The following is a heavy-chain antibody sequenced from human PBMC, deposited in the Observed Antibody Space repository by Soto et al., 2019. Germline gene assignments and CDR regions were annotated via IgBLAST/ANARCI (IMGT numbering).Heavy chain of an antibody. Sequence: QVQLVQSGAEVKKPGASVKVSCKAPADNFNTYGITWVRQAPGQGLEWMGWISAYNGNKNYAKNLQGRSTMTTDTSTSTGYVELKSLRSDDTDVYFCFAWRGGPPLWGQGNMVTVSS. D-gene: IGHD3-3*01. CDR1: ADNFNTYG. CDR3: FAWRGGPPL. J-gene: IGHJ6*02. V-gene: IGHV1-18*01. CDR2: ISAYNGNK.